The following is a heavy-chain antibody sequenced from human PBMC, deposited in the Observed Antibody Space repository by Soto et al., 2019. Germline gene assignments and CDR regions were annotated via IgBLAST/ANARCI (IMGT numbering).Heavy chain of an antibody. CDR3: AKSDSSGYYFDY. V-gene: IGHV3-23*01. D-gene: IGHD3-22*01. Sequence: PGGSLRLSCAASGFTFSSYAMSWVRQAPGKGPEWVSAISGSGGSTYYADSVKGRFTISRDNSKNTLYLQMNSLRAEDTAVYYCAKSDSSGYYFDYWGQGTLVTVSS. CDR1: GFTFSSYA. CDR2: ISGSGGST. J-gene: IGHJ4*02.